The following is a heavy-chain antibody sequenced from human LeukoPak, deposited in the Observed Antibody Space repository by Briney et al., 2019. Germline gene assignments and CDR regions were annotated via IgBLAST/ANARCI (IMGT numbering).Heavy chain of an antibody. Sequence: PSETLSLTCTVSGGSISSYYWSWLRQPAGKGLEWIGRIYTSGSTNYNPSLTSRVTMSVDTSKNQFSLKLSSVTAADTAVYYCARTRYYYNSRSYGAPYYFDYWGQGTLVTVSS. J-gene: IGHJ4*02. D-gene: IGHD3-10*01. V-gene: IGHV4-4*07. CDR1: GGSISSYY. CDR3: ARTRYYYNSRSYGAPYYFDY. CDR2: IYTSGST.